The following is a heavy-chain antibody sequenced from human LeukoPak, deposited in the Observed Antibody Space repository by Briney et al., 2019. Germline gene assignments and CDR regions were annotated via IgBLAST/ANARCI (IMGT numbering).Heavy chain of an antibody. J-gene: IGHJ6*02. D-gene: IGHD3-16*01. CDR2: VSYDAKHK. Sequence: GGSLRLSCAASGFTFSSYGMHWVRHAAGKGLELVAVVSYDAKHKFYADSVRGRFTISRDNSKNTVYLQMNSLRAEDTATYYCAKHRGGGMDVWGQGTTVIVS. CDR3: AKHRGGGMDV. CDR1: GFTFSSYG. V-gene: IGHV3-30*18.